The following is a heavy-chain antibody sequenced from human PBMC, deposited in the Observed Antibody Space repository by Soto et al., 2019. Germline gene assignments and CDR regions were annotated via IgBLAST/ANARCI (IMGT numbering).Heavy chain of an antibody. CDR3: ARNPRPTYGDYADY. CDR1: GFTFSNYG. D-gene: IGHD4-17*01. V-gene: IGHV3-33*05. J-gene: IGHJ4*02. CDR2: LQYDGTYI. Sequence: QVQLVESGGTVVQPGTSLRLSCVASGFTFSNYGMHWARQAPGQGLEWVAYLQYDGTYIHYSDSVQGRFTISRDNSRNTLYLQMNSLRAEDTALYYCARNPRPTYGDYADYWGQGTLVTVSS.